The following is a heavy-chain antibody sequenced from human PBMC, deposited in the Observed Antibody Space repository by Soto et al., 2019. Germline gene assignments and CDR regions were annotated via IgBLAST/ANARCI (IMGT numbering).Heavy chain of an antibody. D-gene: IGHD3-10*01. CDR3: ARDRVVRGVIPYYYGMDV. V-gene: IGHV3-7*01. CDR1: GFTLSSYW. Sequence: GGSLRLSCAASGFTLSSYWMAWVRQTPGKGLEFVANIREDGKEINYVDSVKGRFTISRDNAKNSLFLQMNSLRAEDTAVYYCARDRVVRGVIPYYYGMDVWGQGTTVTVSS. CDR2: IREDGKEI. J-gene: IGHJ6*02.